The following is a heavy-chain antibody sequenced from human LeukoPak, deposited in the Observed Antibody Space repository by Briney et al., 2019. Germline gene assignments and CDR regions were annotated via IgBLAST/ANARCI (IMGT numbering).Heavy chain of an antibody. CDR3: ARGIGRGYSYGYYYYGMVV. D-gene: IGHD5-18*01. CDR1: GFTLSSYA. CDR2: ISYDGSNK. J-gene: IGHJ6*02. V-gene: IGHV3-30*04. Sequence: GGSLRLSCAASGFTLSSYAMHWVRQAPGKGLEWVAVISYDGSNKYYADSVKGRFTISRDNSKNTLYLQMNSLRAEDTAVYYCARGIGRGYSYGYYYYGMVVWGQGTTVTVSS.